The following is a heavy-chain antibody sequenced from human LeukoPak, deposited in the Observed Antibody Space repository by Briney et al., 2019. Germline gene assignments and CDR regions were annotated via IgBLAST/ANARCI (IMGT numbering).Heavy chain of an antibody. Sequence: SETLSLTCTVSGGSISNYYWSWIRQSPGKGLEWIGYIYYSGSTNYNPSLKSRVTISVDTSKNQFSLRLSSVTAADTAVYYCARSQNYYGSGDYWSQGTLVTVSS. J-gene: IGHJ4*02. D-gene: IGHD3-10*01. V-gene: IGHV4-59*01. CDR2: IYYSGST. CDR1: GGSISNYY. CDR3: ARSQNYYGSGDY.